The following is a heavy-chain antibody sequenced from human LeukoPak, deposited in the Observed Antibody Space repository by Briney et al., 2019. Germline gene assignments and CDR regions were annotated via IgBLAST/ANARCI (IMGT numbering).Heavy chain of an antibody. CDR1: GGTFSSYA. CDR2: IIPIFGTA. V-gene: IGHV1-69*05. Sequence: SVKVSCKASGGTFSSYAISWVRQAPGQGLEWMGGIIPIFGTANYAQKFQGRVTITTDESTSTAYMELSSLRSEDTAVYYCARGCNNNSCYDSPYNWFDPWGQGTLVTVSS. D-gene: IGHD2-2*01. J-gene: IGHJ5*02. CDR3: ARGCNNNSCYDSPYNWFDP.